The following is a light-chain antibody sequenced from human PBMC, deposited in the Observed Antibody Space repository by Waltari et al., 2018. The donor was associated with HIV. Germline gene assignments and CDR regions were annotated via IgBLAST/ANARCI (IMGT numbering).Light chain of an antibody. CDR2: EVS. J-gene: IGLJ2*01. CDR3: SSYTGSSTFVV. V-gene: IGLV2-18*02. CDR1: SSDVAPYNR. Sequence: QSALTQPPSVSGSPGQSVTISCTGTSSDVAPYNRVSWYQQPPGTAPKLMISEVSNRPSGVPDRFSGSKSGNTASLTISGLQADDEADYYCSSYTGSSTFVVFGGGTKLTVL.